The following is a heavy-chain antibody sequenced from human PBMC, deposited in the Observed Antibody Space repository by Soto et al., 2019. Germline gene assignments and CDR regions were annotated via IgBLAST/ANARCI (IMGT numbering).Heavy chain of an antibody. CDR2: ISGSSGST. D-gene: IGHD2-15*01. J-gene: IGHJ4*02. CDR3: AKDGRGGTWDY. Sequence: EVQLLESGGGLVQPGGSLRLSCAASGFTFSSNAMSWVRQAPGKGLEWISAISGSSGSTYYSDSVKGRFTISRDNSKNTLYLQMYSLSAEDTAVYYCAKDGRGGTWDYWGQGTLVTVSS. CDR1: GFTFSSNA. V-gene: IGHV3-23*01.